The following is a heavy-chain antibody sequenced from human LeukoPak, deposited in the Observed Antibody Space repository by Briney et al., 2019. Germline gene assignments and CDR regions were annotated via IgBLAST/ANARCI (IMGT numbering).Heavy chain of an antibody. CDR2: INHSGST. D-gene: IGHD5-18*01. V-gene: IGHV4-34*01. Sequence: SETLSLTCAVYGGSFSGYYWSWIRQPPGKGLEWIGEINHSGSTNYNPSLKSRVTISVDTSKNQFSLKLSSVTAADTAVYYCARHTGIRGYSYGPWGYWGQGTPVTVSS. J-gene: IGHJ4*02. CDR3: ARHTGIRGYSYGPWGY. CDR1: GGSFSGYY.